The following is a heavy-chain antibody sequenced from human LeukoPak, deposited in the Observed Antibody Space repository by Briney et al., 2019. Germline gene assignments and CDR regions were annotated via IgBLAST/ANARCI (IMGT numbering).Heavy chain of an antibody. J-gene: IGHJ4*02. CDR1: GFTFSSYD. CDR2: ISSSGSTI. D-gene: IGHD5-18*01. V-gene: IGHV3-48*03. Sequence: GGFLSLSCAATGFTFSSYDLYWVGPAPAYWLHLVSYISSSGSTIYYADSVKGRFTISRDNAKNSLYLQMNSLRAEDTAMYYCAKIGYNYAYDYLGQGTLVTVSS. CDR3: AKIGYNYAYDY.